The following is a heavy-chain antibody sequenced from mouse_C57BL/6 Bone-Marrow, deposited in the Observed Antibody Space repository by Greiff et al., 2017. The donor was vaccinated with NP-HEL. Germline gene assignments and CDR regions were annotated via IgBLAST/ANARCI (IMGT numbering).Heavy chain of an antibody. Sequence: QVQLQQPGAELVKPGASVKLSCKASGYTFTSYWMHWVKQRPGQGLEWIGMIHPNSGSTNYNEKFKSKATLTVDKSSSTAYMQLSSLTSEDSAVYYGASPLWLRRGDYFDYWGQGTTLTVSS. D-gene: IGHD2-2*01. J-gene: IGHJ2*01. CDR2: IHPNSGST. V-gene: IGHV1-64*01. CDR3: ASPLWLRRGDYFDY. CDR1: GYTFTSYW.